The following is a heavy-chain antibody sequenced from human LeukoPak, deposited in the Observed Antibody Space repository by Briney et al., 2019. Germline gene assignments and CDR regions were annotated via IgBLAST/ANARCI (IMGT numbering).Heavy chain of an antibody. J-gene: IGHJ4*02. V-gene: IGHV4-59*01. CDR1: GGSINGYF. CDR3: ARGQTSAGEIWYFYY. CDR2: VYFSGSM. D-gene: IGHD6-13*01. Sequence: ASETVSLTCTVSGGSINGYFWSWIRQPPGKGLEWLGHVYFSGSMKYNPSLKSRVAILIDTSKNQSSLKLSSVTAADTAVYYCARGQTSAGEIWYFYYWGQGSLVTVAS.